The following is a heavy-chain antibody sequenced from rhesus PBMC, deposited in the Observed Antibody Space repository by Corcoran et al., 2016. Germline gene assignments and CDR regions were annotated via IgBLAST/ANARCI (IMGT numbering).Heavy chain of an antibody. CDR2: IYDSSGIT. CDR3: ARDAESGSYYGMDY. D-gene: IGHD3-16*01. J-gene: IGHJ4*01. V-gene: IGHV4-160*01. Sequence: QVPLQESGPGLVKPSETLSLTCAVSGGSISSHYWHWIRTTPGRGLELIGYIYDSSGITDHNPAPKSVVTISTDTAKNQFSLKLSSVTAADTAVDYCARDAESGSYYGMDYWGQGVLVTVSS. CDR1: GGSISSHY.